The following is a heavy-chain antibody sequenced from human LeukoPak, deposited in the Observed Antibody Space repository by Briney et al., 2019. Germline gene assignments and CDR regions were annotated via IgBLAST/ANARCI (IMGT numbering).Heavy chain of an antibody. D-gene: IGHD3-3*01. CDR2: IYYNGRT. Sequence: SETLCLTCTVSGDSINNNNYYWGWVRQPPGKGLEWIGNIYYNGRTYYSPSLKSRGTISVDTSNNQFSLRLSSVTAADTAVYYCARITDRTIFGEIMHGFDIWGQGTPVTVSS. CDR3: ARITDRTIFGEIMHGFDI. CDR1: GDSINNNNYY. J-gene: IGHJ3*02. V-gene: IGHV4-39*01.